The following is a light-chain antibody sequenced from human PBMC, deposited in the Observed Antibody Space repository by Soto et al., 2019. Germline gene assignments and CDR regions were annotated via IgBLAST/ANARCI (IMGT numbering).Light chain of an antibody. CDR1: SSDVGGYNY. CDR2: DVS. J-gene: IGLJ1*01. Sequence: LTQPRSVSGSPGQSVTISCTGTSSDVGGYNYVSWSQHHPGKAPKLMIYDVSKRPSGVSNRFSGSKSGNTASLTISALQAEDEADYYCSSFTSSTTRVFVTGTKVIVL. V-gene: IGLV2-14*03. CDR3: SSFTSSTTRV.